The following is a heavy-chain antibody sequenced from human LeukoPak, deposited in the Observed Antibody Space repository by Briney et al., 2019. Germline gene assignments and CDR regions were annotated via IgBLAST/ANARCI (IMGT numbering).Heavy chain of an antibody. V-gene: IGHV4-61*05. CDR2: IYYSGST. D-gene: IGHD7-27*01. CDR1: GGSISSSSYY. Sequence: PSETLSLTCTVSGGSISSSSYYWGWIRQPPGKGLEWIGYIYYSGSTNYNPSLKSRVTISVDTSKNQFSLKLSSVTAADTAVYYCARGPLNWGSKYFDYWGQGTLVTVSS. J-gene: IGHJ4*02. CDR3: ARGPLNWGSKYFDY.